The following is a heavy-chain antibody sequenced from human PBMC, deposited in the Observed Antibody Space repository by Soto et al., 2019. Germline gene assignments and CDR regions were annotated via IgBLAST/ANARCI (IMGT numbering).Heavy chain of an antibody. V-gene: IGHV4-34*01. CDR3: AGGPRYWSFAL. D-gene: IGHD1-20*01. CDR1: GGSSRAYH. J-gene: IGHJ2*01. CDR2: FSYSGSL. Sequence: PSETLSLTCSVYGGSSRAYHWSWIRQSPGEGLEWIGEFSYSGSLNYNPSLKRRVAVSLDTSTDHFSLTMTSVTAADTGVYFCAGGPRYWSFALWGRGNLVTVSS.